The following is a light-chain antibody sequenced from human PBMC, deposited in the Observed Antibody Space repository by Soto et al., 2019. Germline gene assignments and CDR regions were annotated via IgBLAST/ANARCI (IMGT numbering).Light chain of an antibody. J-gene: IGKJ1*01. Sequence: DIQMTQSPSSLSASVGDRVTITCRASQSISSYLDWYQQKPGKAPKLLIYTASSLESGVPSRFSGSGYGTEFTLTISSLQPEDFATYYCQQSYNYSRFGQGTKVDIK. CDR2: TAS. V-gene: IGKV1-5*03. CDR1: QSISSY. CDR3: QQSYNYSR.